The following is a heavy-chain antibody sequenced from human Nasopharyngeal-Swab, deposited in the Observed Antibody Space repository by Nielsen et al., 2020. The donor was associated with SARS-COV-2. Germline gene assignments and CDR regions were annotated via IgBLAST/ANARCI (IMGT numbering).Heavy chain of an antibody. CDR1: GYSFTSYW. V-gene: IGHV5-51*01. J-gene: IGHJ5*02. D-gene: IGHD3-22*01. CDR3: ARRGYYDSSGFYRFDP. Sequence: KVSCKGSGYSFTSYWIGWVRQMPGKGLEWMGIIYPGDSDTRYSPSFQGQVTISADKSISTAYLQWSSLKASDTAMYYCARRGYYDSSGFYRFDPWGQGTLVTVSS. CDR2: IYPGDSDT.